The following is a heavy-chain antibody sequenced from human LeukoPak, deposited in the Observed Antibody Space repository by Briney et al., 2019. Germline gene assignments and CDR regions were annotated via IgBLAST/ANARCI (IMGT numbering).Heavy chain of an antibody. D-gene: IGHD3-22*01. J-gene: IGHJ4*02. CDR3: EVYYYDSSGYYFFDY. CDR1: GGSFSGYY. V-gene: IGHV4-34*01. Sequence: PSETLSLTCAVYGGSFSGYYRSWIRQPPGKGLEWSGEINHSGSTNYNPSLKSRVTISVDTSKNQFSLKLSSVTAADTAVYYCEVYYYDSSGYYFFDYWGQGTLVTVSS. CDR2: INHSGST.